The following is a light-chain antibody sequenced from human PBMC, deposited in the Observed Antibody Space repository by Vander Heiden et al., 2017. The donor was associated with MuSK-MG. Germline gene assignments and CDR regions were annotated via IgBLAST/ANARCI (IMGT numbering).Light chain of an antibody. CDR2: AAA. CDR3: QQTSSVPLT. CDR1: QGITTY. Sequence: DIQMTQSPSSLSASVGDRVTITCRASQGITTYLNWYQQKPGEAPRVLIYAAANLQSGVPSRFSGSGSGTDFTLTINSLQPEDFATYYCQQTSSVPLTFGGEVKVGI. V-gene: IGKV1-39*01. J-gene: IGKJ4*01.